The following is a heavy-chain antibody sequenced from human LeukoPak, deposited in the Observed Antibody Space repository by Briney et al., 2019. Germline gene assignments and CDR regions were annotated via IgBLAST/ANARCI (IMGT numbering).Heavy chain of an antibody. D-gene: IGHD6-19*01. CDR3: ARDRGSGWPNYYYYYGMDV. J-gene: IGHJ6*02. V-gene: IGHV1-2*04. CDR1: GYTFTGYY. CDR2: INPNSGGT. Sequence: ASVKVSCKASGYTFTGYYMHWVRQAPGQGLEWMGWINPNSGGTNYAQKFQGWVTMTRDTSISTAYMELSRLRSDDTAVYYCARDRGSGWPNYYYYYGMDVWGQGTTVTVSS.